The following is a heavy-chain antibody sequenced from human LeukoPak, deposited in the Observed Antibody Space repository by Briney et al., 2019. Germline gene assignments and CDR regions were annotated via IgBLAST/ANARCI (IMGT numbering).Heavy chain of an antibody. Sequence: ASVKVSCKASGGTFSTYGITWVRQAPGQGLEWMGWISPYSGNTNYAENFQDRVTLTTDTSTGTAYMELRSLRSDDTAVYYCGREPRYRPIDYWGQGTLVTVSS. J-gene: IGHJ4*02. D-gene: IGHD3-9*01. CDR3: GREPRYRPIDY. V-gene: IGHV1-18*01. CDR1: GGTFSTYG. CDR2: ISPYSGNT.